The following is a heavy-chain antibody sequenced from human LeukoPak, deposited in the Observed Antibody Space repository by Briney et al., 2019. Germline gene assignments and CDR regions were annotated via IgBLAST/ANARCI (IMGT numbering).Heavy chain of an antibody. CDR2: ISSSSSYT. CDR3: ARIGVGTRRAFDI. V-gene: IGHV3-11*06. J-gene: IGHJ3*02. D-gene: IGHD2-21*01. Sequence: GGSLRLSCAASGFTFNTYSMSWIRQAPGKGLEWVSYISSSSSYTNYADSVKGRFTVSRDNAKNSLYLQMNSLRAEDTAVYYCARIGVGTRRAFDIWGQGTMVTVSS. CDR1: GFTFNTYS.